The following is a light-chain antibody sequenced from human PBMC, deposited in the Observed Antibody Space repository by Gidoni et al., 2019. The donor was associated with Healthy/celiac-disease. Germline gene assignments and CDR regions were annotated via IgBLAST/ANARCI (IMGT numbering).Light chain of an antibody. CDR3: QQYNSYRVG. Sequence: DIQMTQSPPTLSASVGDRVTITCRASQSISSWLAWYQQKPGKAPKLLIYKASSLESGVPSRFSGSGSGTEFTLTISSLQPDDFATYYCQQYNSYRVGFGQXTKVEIK. CDR1: QSISSW. J-gene: IGKJ1*01. V-gene: IGKV1-5*03. CDR2: KAS.